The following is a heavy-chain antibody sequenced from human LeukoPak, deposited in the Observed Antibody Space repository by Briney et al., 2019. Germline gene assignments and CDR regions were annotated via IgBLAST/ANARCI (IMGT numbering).Heavy chain of an antibody. CDR3: VRHRTASDY. D-gene: IGHD1-1*01. V-gene: IGHV3-21*01. CDR1: GFTFSDYT. CDR2: ITPRGDYI. Sequence: GVSLRLSCAASGFTFSDYTMSWVRQAPGKGLEWVSSITPRGDYIYYADSLKGRFTISRDNAKNSLYLHMSSLRAEDTAVYYCVRHRTASDYWGQGALVTVSS. J-gene: IGHJ4*02.